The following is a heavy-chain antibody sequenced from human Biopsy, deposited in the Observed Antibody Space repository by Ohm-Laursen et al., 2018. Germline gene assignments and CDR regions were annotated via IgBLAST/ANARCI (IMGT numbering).Heavy chain of an antibody. D-gene: IGHD3-3*01. Sequence: SSVKVSCKASGFPFTRYYLHWVRQAPGEGLEWMGGIIAVSGLVNYAPKFQGRVSITADKSTTTAYMELSNLKSEDTAVYYCATPFQYYDSWGGYPPFDHWGQGTLVTVSS. CDR3: ATPFQYYDSWGGYPPFDH. CDR1: GFPFTRYY. V-gene: IGHV1-69*17. J-gene: IGHJ4*02. CDR2: IIAVSGLV.